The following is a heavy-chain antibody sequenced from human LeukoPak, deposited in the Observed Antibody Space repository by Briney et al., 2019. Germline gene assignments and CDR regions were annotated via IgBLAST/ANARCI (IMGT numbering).Heavy chain of an antibody. CDR3: AREYYYDSSGYSYFDY. CDR2: ISSSSGYI. CDR1: GFTVSRNY. V-gene: IGHV3-21*01. D-gene: IGHD3-22*01. J-gene: IGHJ4*02. Sequence: GGSLRLSCAASGFTVSRNYMNWVRQAPGKGLEWVSSISSSSGYIYYADSVKGRFTISRDNAKNSLYLQMNSLRAEDTAVYYCAREYYYDSSGYSYFDYWGQGTLVTVSS.